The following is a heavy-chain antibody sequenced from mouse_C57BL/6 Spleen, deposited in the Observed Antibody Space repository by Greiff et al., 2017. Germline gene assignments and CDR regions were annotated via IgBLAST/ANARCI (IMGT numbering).Heavy chain of an antibody. V-gene: IGHV2-9-1*01. CDR1: GFSLTSYA. CDR2: IWPGGGT. D-gene: IGHD2-5*01. J-gene: IGHJ4*01. Sequence: VQLQQSGPGLVAPSQSLSITCTVSGFSLTSYAISWVRQPPGKGLEWLGVIWPGGGTNYNSALKSRLSISKDNSTSQVFLKMNSLQTDDTARYYCARSYSNYNAMGYWGQGTSVTVS. CDR3: ARSYSNYNAMGY.